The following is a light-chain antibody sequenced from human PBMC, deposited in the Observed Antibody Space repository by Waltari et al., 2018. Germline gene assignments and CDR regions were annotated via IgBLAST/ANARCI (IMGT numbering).Light chain of an antibody. CDR1: QSIGTK. J-gene: IGKJ5*01. CDR3: HQSDRIPQT. V-gene: IGKV6-21*01. CDR2: YAS. Sequence: ETVLTKSPDFQSGIPKEKVTNTCLASQSIGTKLHWYQQKPDQAPKLLIKYASQSFSGVPARFSGSGSGTEFTLTITSLEAEDAATYYCHQSDRIPQTFGQGTRLEIK.